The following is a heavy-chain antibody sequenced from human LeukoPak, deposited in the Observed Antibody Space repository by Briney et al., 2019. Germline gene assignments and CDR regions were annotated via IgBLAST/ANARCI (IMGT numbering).Heavy chain of an antibody. CDR2: INPNSGGT. J-gene: IGHJ6*03. CDR1: GYTFTGYY. CDR3: ASSGNNCTNGVCFNYYYYMDV. Sequence: GASVKVSCKASGYTFTGYYMHWVRQAPGQGLEWMGWINPNSGGTNYAQKFQGRVTMTRDTSISTAYMELSRLRSDDTAVYYCASSGNNCTNGVCFNYYYYMDVWGKGTTVTVSS. D-gene: IGHD2-8*01. V-gene: IGHV1-2*02.